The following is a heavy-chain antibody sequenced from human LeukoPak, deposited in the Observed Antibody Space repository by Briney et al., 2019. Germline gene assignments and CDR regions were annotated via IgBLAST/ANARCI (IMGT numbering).Heavy chain of an antibody. J-gene: IGHJ4*02. CDR2: INPNSGGT. CDR3: ARVDAPNYYDSSGYYQNDY. Sequence: ASVKVSCKASGYTFTGYYMHWVRQAPGQGLEWMGWINPNSGGTNYAQKFQGWVTMTRDTSISTAYMELSRLRSDDTAVYYCARVDAPNYYDSSGYYQNDYWGQGTLVTVSS. V-gene: IGHV1-2*04. D-gene: IGHD3-22*01. CDR1: GYTFTGYY.